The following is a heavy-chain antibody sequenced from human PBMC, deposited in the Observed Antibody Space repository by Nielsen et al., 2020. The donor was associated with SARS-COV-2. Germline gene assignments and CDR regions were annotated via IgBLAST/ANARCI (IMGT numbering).Heavy chain of an antibody. J-gene: IGHJ6*02. CDR1: GFTFRNFA. V-gene: IGHV3-23*01. Sequence: GGSLRLSCTASGFTFRNFAMSWVRQAPGKGLEWVSAISSSGGSTYYAESVKGRFTISRDNSKNTLYLQMNSLRAEDTAVYYCAKEDYVVVTAIAYYYYYYYGLDVWGQGTTVTVSS. CDR3: AKEDYVVVTAIAYYYYYYYGLDV. CDR2: ISSSGGST. D-gene: IGHD2-21*02.